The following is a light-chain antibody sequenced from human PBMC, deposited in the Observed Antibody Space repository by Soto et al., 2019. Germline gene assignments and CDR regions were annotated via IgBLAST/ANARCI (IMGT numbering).Light chain of an antibody. CDR2: SNN. Sequence: QPVLTQPPSASGTPGQRVTISCSGSSSNIGSNTVNWYQQLPGTAPKHLIYSNNQRPSGVPDRFSGSKSGTSASLAISGLQSEDEADYYCAAWDDSLNGLFGGGTKLTVL. V-gene: IGLV1-44*01. J-gene: IGLJ3*02. CDR3: AAWDDSLNGL. CDR1: SSNIGSNT.